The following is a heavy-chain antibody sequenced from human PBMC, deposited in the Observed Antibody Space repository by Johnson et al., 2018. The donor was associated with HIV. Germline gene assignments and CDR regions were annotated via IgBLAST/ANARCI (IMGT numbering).Heavy chain of an antibody. CDR1: EFTFNTYA. D-gene: IGHD2-8*02. CDR2: ISYDGSNK. CDR3: AREGVRVVSPGAFDI. V-gene: IGHV3-30*04. J-gene: IGHJ3*02. Sequence: VQLVESGGGVVQPGRSLRLSCAASEFTFNTYAMHWVRQAPGKGLEWVAVISYDGSNKYYADSVKGRFTISRDNSKNTLYLQMNSLRAEDTAVYYCAREGVRVVSPGAFDIWGQGTMVTVSS.